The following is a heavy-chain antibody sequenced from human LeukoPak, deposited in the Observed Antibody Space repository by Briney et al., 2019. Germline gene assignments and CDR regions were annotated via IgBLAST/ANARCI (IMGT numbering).Heavy chain of an antibody. CDR3: ARGVGGYDLSFYYYGMDV. CDR1: GDSVSSNSAA. D-gene: IGHD5-12*01. CDR2: TYYRSKWYN. Sequence: SQTLSLTCAISGDSVSSNSAAWNWIRQSPSRGLEWLRRTYYRSKWYNDYAVPVKSRITINPDTSKNQFSLQLNSVTPEDTAVYYCARGVGGYDLSFYYYGMDVWGKGTTVTVSS. J-gene: IGHJ6*04. V-gene: IGHV6-1*01.